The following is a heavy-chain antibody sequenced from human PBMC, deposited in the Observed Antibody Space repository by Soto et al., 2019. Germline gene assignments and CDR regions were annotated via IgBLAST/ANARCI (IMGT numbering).Heavy chain of an antibody. CDR3: ARGGSYSTTTCDY. V-gene: IGHV3-23*01. J-gene: IGHJ4*02. Sequence: GGSRILSCVASVFTFSVCALNWVRQAPGRGLEWVSAISGSGGTTYYADSVKGRFTISRDNAKNSLYLQMNSLRAEDTAVYYCARGGSYSTTTCDYWGQGTLVTVSS. CDR1: VFTFSVCA. D-gene: IGHD1-26*01. CDR2: ISGSGGTT.